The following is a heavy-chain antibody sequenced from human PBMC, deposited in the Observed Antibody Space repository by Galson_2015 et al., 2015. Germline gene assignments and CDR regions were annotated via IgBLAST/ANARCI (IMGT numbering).Heavy chain of an antibody. CDR2: IYYTGSA. V-gene: IGHV4-39*07. CDR3: ARLASSTAPFDY. Sequence: LSLTCTVSGGSISSSSYYWGWIRQPPGRGLEWIGSIYYTGSAYYNPSLMGRVTISVDTSKSQFSLKLTSVTAADTALYYCARLASSTAPFDYWGQGTLVTVSS. D-gene: IGHD2-2*01. J-gene: IGHJ4*02. CDR1: GGSISSSSYY.